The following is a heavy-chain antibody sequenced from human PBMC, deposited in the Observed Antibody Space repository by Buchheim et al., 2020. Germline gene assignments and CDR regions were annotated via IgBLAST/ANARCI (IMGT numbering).Heavy chain of an antibody. CDR3: AKRVDTAMANYYYYGMDV. D-gene: IGHD5-18*01. CDR2: ISYDGSNK. Sequence: QVQLVESGGGVVQPGRSLRLSCAASGFTFSSYGMHWVRQAPGKGLEWVAVISYDGSNKYYADSVKGRFTISRDNSKNTLYLQMNSLRAEDMAVYYCAKRVDTAMANYYYYGMDVWGQGTT. J-gene: IGHJ6*02. V-gene: IGHV3-30*18. CDR1: GFTFSSYG.